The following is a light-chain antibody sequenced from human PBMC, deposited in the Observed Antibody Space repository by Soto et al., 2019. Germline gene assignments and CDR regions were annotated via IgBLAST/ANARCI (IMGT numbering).Light chain of an antibody. V-gene: IGLV2-23*01. CDR1: SSDVGSYNL. J-gene: IGLJ2*01. CDR2: EGS. CDR3: YSYAGRGV. Sequence: QSVLTQPASMSGSPGQSITISCTGTSSDVGSYNLVSWYQHHPGKAPKLMIYEGSQRPSGVSNRFSGSKSGNTASLTISGLQAEDEADYYCYSYAGRGVFGGGTKVTVL.